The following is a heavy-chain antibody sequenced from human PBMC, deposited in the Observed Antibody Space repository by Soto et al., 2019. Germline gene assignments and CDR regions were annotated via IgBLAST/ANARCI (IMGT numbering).Heavy chain of an antibody. V-gene: IGHV4-34*01. CDR1: GVSLNGYY. CDR2: IDHGGSA. CDR3: ARNVPGADYYYMDV. D-gene: IGHD3-10*02. J-gene: IGHJ6*03. Sequence: QVQLQQWGAGLLEPSETLFLTCAVYGVSLNGYYWSWIRQAPGKGLEWIGEIDHGGSANYNPSLKSRPITSVDSSKSQLSLTLPSVTAADTAVYYCARNVPGADYYYMDVWGEGTTVTVSS.